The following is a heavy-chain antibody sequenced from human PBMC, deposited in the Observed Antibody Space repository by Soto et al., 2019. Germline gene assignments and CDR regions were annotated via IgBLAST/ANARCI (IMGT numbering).Heavy chain of an antibody. V-gene: IGHV3-30-3*01. D-gene: IGHD3-9*01. CDR2: ISYDGSNK. Sequence: PGGPLRLSCAVSGFTFSNYWMHWVRQAPGKGLEWVAVISYDGSNKYYADSVKGRFTISRDNSKNTLYLQMNSLRAEDTAVYYCAREYYDILTGYYSLDAFDIWGQGTMVTVSS. CDR3: AREYYDILTGYYSLDAFDI. J-gene: IGHJ3*02. CDR1: GFTFSNYW.